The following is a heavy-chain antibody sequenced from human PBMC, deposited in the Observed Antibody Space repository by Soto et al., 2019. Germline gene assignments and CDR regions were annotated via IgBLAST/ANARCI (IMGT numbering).Heavy chain of an antibody. Sequence: ASVKVSCKASGYTFTGYYVHWVRQAPGQGLEGMGIIDPSSGTTSYTQKFQERVTMTRETSMSTVYMELSRLRSEDTAVYYCARGAVVVPNGLIAGMDVWGLGTTVTVSS. J-gene: IGHJ6*02. CDR2: IDPSSGTT. V-gene: IGHV1-46*01. D-gene: IGHD2-15*01. CDR1: GYTFTGYY. CDR3: ARGAVVVPNGLIAGMDV.